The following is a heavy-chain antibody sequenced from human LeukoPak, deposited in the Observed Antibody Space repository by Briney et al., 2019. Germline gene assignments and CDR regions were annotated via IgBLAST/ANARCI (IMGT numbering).Heavy chain of an antibody. J-gene: IGHJ4*02. V-gene: IGHV3-33*01. Sequence: RWGSLRLSCAASGFTFSSYGMHWVRQAPGKGLEWVAVIWYDGSNKYYADSVKGRFTISRDNSKNTLYLQMNSLRAEDTAVYYCARDQDIVVVPAAPDYWGQGTLVTVSS. CDR3: ARDQDIVVVPAAPDY. D-gene: IGHD2-2*01. CDR2: IWYDGSNK. CDR1: GFTFSSYG.